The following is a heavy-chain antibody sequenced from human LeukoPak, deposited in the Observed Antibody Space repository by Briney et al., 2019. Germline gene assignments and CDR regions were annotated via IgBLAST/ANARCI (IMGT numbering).Heavy chain of an antibody. Sequence: SETLSLTCAASGGSFSGYYWSWIRQPPGKGLGWIGEINHSGRANYNPSLERRVTISINTYKNQFSLRLNSVTAADTAVYYCARGPYYFGSGSDYKRNGYAYWGQGTLVTVSS. V-gene: IGHV4-34*01. J-gene: IGHJ4*02. CDR3: ARGPYYFGSGSDYKRNGYAY. CDR1: GGSFSGYY. CDR2: INHSGRA. D-gene: IGHD3-10*01.